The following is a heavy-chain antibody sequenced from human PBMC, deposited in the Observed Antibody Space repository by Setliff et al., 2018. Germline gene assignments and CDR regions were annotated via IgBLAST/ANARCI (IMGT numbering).Heavy chain of an antibody. CDR3: AREAVYSSSWYFYYYGMDV. D-gene: IGHD6-13*01. CDR1: GGSISSGGYY. Sequence: LSLTCTVSGGSISSGGYYWSWIRQHPGKGLEWIGYIYYSGSTYYNPSLKSRVTISVDTAKTQFSLKLSSVTAADTAVYYCAREAVYSSSWYFYYYGMDVWGQGTTVTVSS. V-gene: IGHV4-31*03. CDR2: IYYSGST. J-gene: IGHJ6*02.